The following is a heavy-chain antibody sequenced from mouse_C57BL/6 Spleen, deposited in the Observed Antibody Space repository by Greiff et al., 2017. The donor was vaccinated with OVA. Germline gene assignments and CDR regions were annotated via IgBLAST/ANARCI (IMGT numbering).Heavy chain of an antibody. J-gene: IGHJ4*01. V-gene: IGHV1-69*01. CDR3: ARGVVGYYYAMDY. Sequence: QVQLQQPGAELVMPGASVKLSCKASGYTFTSYWMHWVKQRPGQGLEWIGELDPSDSYTNYNQKFKGKSTLTVDKSSSTAYMQLSSLTSEDSAVYYCARGVVGYYYAMDYWGQGTSVTVSS. CDR1: GYTFTSYW. CDR2: LDPSDSYT. D-gene: IGHD1-1*01.